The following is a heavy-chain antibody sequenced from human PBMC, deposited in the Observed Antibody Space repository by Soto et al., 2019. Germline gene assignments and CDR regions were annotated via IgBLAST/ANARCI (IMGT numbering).Heavy chain of an antibody. CDR2: ISGDGSST. V-gene: IGHV3-74*01. Sequence: EVQLVESGGGLVQPGGSLRLSCAASGFTFSSYWMHWVRQAPGKGLVWGSAISGDGSSTSYADSVRGRFIISRDNAKNMLDLEMSSLRSEDTAMYYCVRGSSAWYGVDYWGQGTLVNVSS. CDR1: GFTFSSYW. J-gene: IGHJ4*02. CDR3: VRGSSAWYGVDY. D-gene: IGHD6-19*01.